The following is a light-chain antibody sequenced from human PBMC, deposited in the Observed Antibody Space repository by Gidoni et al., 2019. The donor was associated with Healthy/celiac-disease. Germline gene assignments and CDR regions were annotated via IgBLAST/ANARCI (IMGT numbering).Light chain of an antibody. J-gene: IGKJ1*01. CDR3: HQYDSSRTWT. CDR2: GAS. Sequence: EIVLTQSPGTLSLSPGARATLSCRASQSVSSIYLAWYQQKPGQAPRLLIYGASSRATGIPDRFSGSASGTDFTLTISRLEPEDFAVYYCHQYDSSRTWTFGQGTKVEIK. CDR1: QSVSSIY. V-gene: IGKV3-20*01.